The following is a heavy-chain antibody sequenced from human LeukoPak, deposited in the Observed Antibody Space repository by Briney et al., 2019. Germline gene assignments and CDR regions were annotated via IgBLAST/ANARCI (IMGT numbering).Heavy chain of an antibody. J-gene: IGHJ3*02. CDR2: ISSSSSYI. Sequence: GGSLRLSCAASGFTFSSYSMNWVRQAPGKGLEWVSSISSSSSYIYYADSVKGRFTISRDNAKNSLYLQMNSLRAEDTAVYYCARVNIVVVIADAFDIWGQGTMVTVSS. CDR3: ARVNIVVVIADAFDI. D-gene: IGHD2-21*01. V-gene: IGHV3-21*01. CDR1: GFTFSSYS.